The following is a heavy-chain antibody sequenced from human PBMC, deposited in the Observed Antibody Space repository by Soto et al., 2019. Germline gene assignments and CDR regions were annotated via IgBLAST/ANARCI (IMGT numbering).Heavy chain of an antibody. Sequence: GGSLGLSCAASGFTFSSYWMHWVRQAPGKGLVWVSRSNSDGSRTSHADSVKGRFTISRDNAKNTLYLQMNSLRAEDTAVYYCVRDLYYYGSGSSHPFDYWGQGTLVTGSS. CDR2: SNSDGSRT. D-gene: IGHD3-10*01. CDR1: GFTFSSYW. CDR3: VRDLYYYGSGSSHPFDY. V-gene: IGHV3-74*01. J-gene: IGHJ4*02.